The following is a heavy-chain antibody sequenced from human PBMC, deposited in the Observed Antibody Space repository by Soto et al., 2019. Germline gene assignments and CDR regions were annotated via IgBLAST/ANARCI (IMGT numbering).Heavy chain of an antibody. D-gene: IGHD3-10*01. CDR1: GYTFTSYD. V-gene: IGHV1-8*01. Sequence: QVQLVQSGAEVKKPGASVKVSCEASGYTFTSYDINWVRQATGQGLEWMGWMNPNSGNRGYGQKFQGRVTMTRDTSIGTAYMELSSLTSEDSAVYYCTRGGYGSEDYPFDYWGQGTLVTVSS. CDR3: TRGGYGSEDYPFDY. J-gene: IGHJ4*02. CDR2: MNPNSGNR.